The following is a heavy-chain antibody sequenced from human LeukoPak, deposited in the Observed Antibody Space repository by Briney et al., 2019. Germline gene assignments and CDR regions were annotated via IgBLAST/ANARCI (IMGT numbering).Heavy chain of an antibody. Sequence: GGSLRLSCAASGFTFRDYFMSWIRQAPGKGLEWVAYTNTAGNTIYYADSMKGRFTISKDNAKNSLYLQMNSLRAEDTAVYYCARGADIVAYGEYYSGYWGQGTLVTVSS. CDR3: ARGADIVAYGEYYSGY. V-gene: IGHV3-11*04. D-gene: IGHD5-12*01. CDR1: GFTFRDYF. J-gene: IGHJ4*02. CDR2: TNTAGNTI.